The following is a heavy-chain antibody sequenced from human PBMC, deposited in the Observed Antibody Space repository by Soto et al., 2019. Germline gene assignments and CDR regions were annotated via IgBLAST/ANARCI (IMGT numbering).Heavy chain of an antibody. Sequence: QVQLVQSGAEVKKPGASVKVSCKASGYTFTSYYMHWVRQAPGQGLEWMGIINPSGGSTSYAQKFQGSVTVTRDTSTSTVYMELSSLRSEDTAVYYCARDYDFGSGYYRGLVLLTIWGQGTMVTVSS. CDR3: ARDYDFGSGYYRGLVLLTI. CDR1: GYTFTSYY. CDR2: INPSGGST. J-gene: IGHJ3*02. D-gene: IGHD3-3*01. V-gene: IGHV1-46*03.